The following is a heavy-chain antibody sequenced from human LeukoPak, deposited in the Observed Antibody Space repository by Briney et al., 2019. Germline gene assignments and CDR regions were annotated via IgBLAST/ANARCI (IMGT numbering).Heavy chain of an antibody. Sequence: GGSLRLSCVASGFPFSSYWMTWVRQAPGKGLEWFSGISGSGDNTYYADSVKGRFTISRDNSKNTLYVQVNSLGTEDTAAYYCAKGSYYDSSGSFYFDYWGQGTLVTVSS. CDR2: ISGSGDNT. CDR3: AKGSYYDSSGSFYFDY. V-gene: IGHV3-23*01. CDR1: GFPFSSYW. D-gene: IGHD3-22*01. J-gene: IGHJ4*02.